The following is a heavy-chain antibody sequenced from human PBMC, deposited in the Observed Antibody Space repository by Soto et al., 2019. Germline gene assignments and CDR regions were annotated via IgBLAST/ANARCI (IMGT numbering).Heavy chain of an antibody. CDR2: INPNSGGT. J-gene: IGHJ6*02. CDR3: ARGDSSGWYFYGMDV. Sequence: GASVKVSCKASGYTFTGYYMHCVRQAPGQGLEWMGWINPNSGGTNYAQKFQGWVTMTRDTSISTAYMELSRLRPDDTAVYYCARGDSSGWYFYGMDVWGQGTTVTVSS. D-gene: IGHD6-19*01. V-gene: IGHV1-2*04. CDR1: GYTFTGYY.